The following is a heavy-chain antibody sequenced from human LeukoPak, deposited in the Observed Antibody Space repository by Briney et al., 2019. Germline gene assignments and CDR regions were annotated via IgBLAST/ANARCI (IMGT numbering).Heavy chain of an antibody. D-gene: IGHD3-22*01. Sequence: GGSLRLSCAASGFTFSSYAMSWVRQAPGKGLEWVSAISGSGGSTYYADSVRGRFTISRDNSKNTLYLQMNSLRAEDTAVYYCAKADSSGYLFDYWGQGTLVTVSS. CDR3: AKADSSGYLFDY. CDR1: GFTFSSYA. V-gene: IGHV3-23*01. CDR2: ISGSGGST. J-gene: IGHJ4*02.